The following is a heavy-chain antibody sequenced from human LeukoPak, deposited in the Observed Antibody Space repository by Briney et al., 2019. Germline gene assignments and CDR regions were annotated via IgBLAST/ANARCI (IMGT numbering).Heavy chain of an antibody. CDR2: IYYRGST. CDR3: ARVGDGYNYFPYYYMDF. V-gene: IGHV4-59*01. J-gene: IGHJ6*03. Sequence: SETLSLTCIVSGGSISSYYWSWIRQPPGKGLEWIGNIYYRGSTNYTPSLNSRVIMSVDTTNNQFSLRLSSVTAADTAIYYCARVGDGYNYFPYYYMDFWGKGTTVIVSS. D-gene: IGHD5-24*01. CDR1: GGSISSYY.